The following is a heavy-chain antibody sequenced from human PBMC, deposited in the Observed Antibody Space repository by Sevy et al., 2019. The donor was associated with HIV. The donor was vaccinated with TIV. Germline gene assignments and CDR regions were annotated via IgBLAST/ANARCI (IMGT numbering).Heavy chain of an antibody. V-gene: IGHV3-23*01. J-gene: IGHJ4*02. CDR3: AREGCTRPHDY. D-gene: IGHD2-8*01. Sequence: GGSRRLSCAGSGFAFYAYSMSWIRQAPGKGLEWVATLSFGCGKINYADSVKGRFTISRDNSKNSFYLQMDNLRVEDTALYYCAREGCTRPHDYWGQGTRVTVSS. CDR2: LSFGCGKI. CDR1: GFAFYAYS.